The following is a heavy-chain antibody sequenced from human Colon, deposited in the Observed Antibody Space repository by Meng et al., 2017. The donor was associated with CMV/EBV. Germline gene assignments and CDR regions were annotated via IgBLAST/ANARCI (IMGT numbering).Heavy chain of an antibody. CDR3: ARGGYISSWYVAPDY. CDR2: ISAYNGNT. J-gene: IGHJ4*02. Sequence: SGYTFSHYGISWLRQAPGQGLEWMGWISAYNGNTTYAPNFQGRLTVTTDTSTNTAYMELTRLRSDDTAVYFCARGGYISSWYVAPDYWGQGTLVTVSS. CDR1: GYTFSHYG. V-gene: IGHV1-18*01. D-gene: IGHD6-13*01.